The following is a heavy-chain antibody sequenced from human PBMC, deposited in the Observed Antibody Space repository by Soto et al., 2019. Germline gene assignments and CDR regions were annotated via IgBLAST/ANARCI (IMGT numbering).Heavy chain of an antibody. D-gene: IGHD6-13*01. V-gene: IGHV4-34*01. CDR1: GGSFSGYY. J-gene: IGHJ4*02. CDR3: ARVNSSSWYYFDY. CDR2: INHSGST. Sequence: SETLSLTCAVYGGSFSGYYWSWIRQPPGKGLEWIGEINHSGSTNYNPSLKSRVTISVATPKNQFSLKLSSVTAADTAVYYCARVNSSSWYYFDYWGQGTLVTVSS.